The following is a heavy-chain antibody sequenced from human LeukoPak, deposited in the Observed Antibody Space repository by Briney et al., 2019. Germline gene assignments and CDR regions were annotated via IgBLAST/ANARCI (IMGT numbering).Heavy chain of an antibody. CDR3: ARERQQLLDY. CDR1: GGSISSYY. D-gene: IGHD6-13*01. CDR2: IYYSGST. Sequence: PSETLSPTCTVSGGSISSYYWSWIRQPPGKGLEWIGYIYYSGSTNYNPSLKSRVTISVDTSKNQFSLKLSSVTAADTAVYYCARERQQLLDYWGQGTLVTVSP. J-gene: IGHJ4*02. V-gene: IGHV4-59*01.